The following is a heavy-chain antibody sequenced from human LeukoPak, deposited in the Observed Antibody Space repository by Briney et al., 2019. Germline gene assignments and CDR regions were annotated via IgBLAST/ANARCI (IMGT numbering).Heavy chain of an antibody. CDR3: ARVWFGGCDY. D-gene: IGHD3-10*01. CDR1: GFTFSSYA. Sequence: GGSLRLSCAASGFTFSSYAMHWVRQAPGKGLEYVSAISSNGGSTYYANSVKGRFTISRDNSKSTLYLQMGSLRAEDMAVYYCARVWFGGCDYWGQGTLVTVSS. J-gene: IGHJ4*02. V-gene: IGHV3-64*01. CDR2: ISSNGGST.